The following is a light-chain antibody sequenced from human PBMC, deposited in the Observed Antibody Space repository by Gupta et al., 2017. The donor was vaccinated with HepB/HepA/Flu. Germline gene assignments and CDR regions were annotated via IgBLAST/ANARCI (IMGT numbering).Light chain of an antibody. CDR2: KAS. Sequence: DIQMTQSPSTLSASVGDRVTITCRASQSVSSWLAWYHQKPGKAPNLLISKASSLESGVPSRFSGSGSGTEFTLTISSLQPDDFATYYCQQYNTFPWTFGQGTKVEIK. V-gene: IGKV1-5*03. CDR1: QSVSSW. CDR3: QQYNTFPWT. J-gene: IGKJ1*01.